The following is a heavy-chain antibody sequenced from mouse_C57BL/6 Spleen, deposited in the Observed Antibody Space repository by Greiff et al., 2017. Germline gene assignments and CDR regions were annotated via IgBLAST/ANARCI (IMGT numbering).Heavy chain of an antibody. D-gene: IGHD3-1*01. Sequence: VQLQQSGPELVKPGASVKISCKASGYAFSSSWMNWVKQRPGKGLEWIGRIYPGDGDTNYNGKFKGKATLTADKSSSTAYMQLSSLTSEDSAVYFCAVRAYCDYWGQGTTLTVSS. CDR1: GYAFSSSW. CDR2: IYPGDGDT. V-gene: IGHV1-82*01. CDR3: AVRAYCDY. J-gene: IGHJ2*01.